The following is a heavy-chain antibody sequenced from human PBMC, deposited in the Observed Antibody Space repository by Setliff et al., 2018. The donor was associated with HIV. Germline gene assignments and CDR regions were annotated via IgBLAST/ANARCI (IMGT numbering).Heavy chain of an antibody. Sequence: GGSLRLSCAASGFTFSDSGMHWVRQTPGKGLEWVAVIWHDGSNKYYADSVKGRFTISRDNSKNTLYLQMNSLRAEDTALYYCARVVVGLYYFDYWGQGTLVTVSS. D-gene: IGHD2-15*01. CDR1: GFTFSDSG. CDR2: IWHDGSNK. V-gene: IGHV3-33*01. J-gene: IGHJ4*02. CDR3: ARVVVGLYYFDY.